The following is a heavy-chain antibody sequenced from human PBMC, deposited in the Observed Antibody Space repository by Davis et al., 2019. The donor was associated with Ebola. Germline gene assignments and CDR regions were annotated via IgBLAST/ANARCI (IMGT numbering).Heavy chain of an antibody. D-gene: IGHD3-9*01. Sequence: MPSETLSLTCTVSGGSISSYYWSWIRQPPGKGLEWIGYIYYSGSTNYNPSLKSRVTISVDTSKNQFSLKLSSVTAADTAVYYWARADYDILTGYATDWGQGTLVTVSS. CDR1: GGSISSYY. V-gene: IGHV4-59*12. J-gene: IGHJ4*02. CDR3: ARADYDILTGYATD. CDR2: IYYSGST.